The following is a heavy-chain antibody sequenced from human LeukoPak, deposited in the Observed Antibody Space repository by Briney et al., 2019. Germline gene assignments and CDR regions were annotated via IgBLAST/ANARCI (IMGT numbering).Heavy chain of an antibody. Sequence: GGSLRLSCAASGFTFSSYEMNWVRQAPGKGLEWVSYISSSSSTIYYADSVKGRFTISRDNAKNSLYLQMNSLRAEDTAVYYCARPLGVWSGYYSPFDYWGQGTLVTVSS. D-gene: IGHD3-3*01. CDR2: ISSSSSTI. J-gene: IGHJ4*02. CDR1: GFTFSSYE. V-gene: IGHV3-48*01. CDR3: ARPLGVWSGYYSPFDY.